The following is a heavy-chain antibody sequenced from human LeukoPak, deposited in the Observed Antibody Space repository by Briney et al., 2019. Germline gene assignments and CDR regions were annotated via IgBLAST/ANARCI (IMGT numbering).Heavy chain of an antibody. Sequence: SETLSLTCAVYGGSFSGYYWSWIRQPPGKGLEWIGEINHSGSTNYNPSLKSRVTISVDTSKNQFSLKLSSVTAADTAVYYCARGPPGGWHYFDYWGQGTLVTVSS. V-gene: IGHV4-34*01. CDR2: INHSGST. D-gene: IGHD6-19*01. CDR1: GGSFSGYY. CDR3: ARGPPGGWHYFDY. J-gene: IGHJ4*02.